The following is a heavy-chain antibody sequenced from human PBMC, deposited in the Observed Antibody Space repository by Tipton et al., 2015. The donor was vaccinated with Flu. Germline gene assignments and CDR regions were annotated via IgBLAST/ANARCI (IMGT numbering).Heavy chain of an antibody. V-gene: IGHV4-38-2*01. CDR1: GYSISSGYD. Sequence: TLSLTCDVSGYSISSGYDWGWIRQPPGKGLEWIASIHHTGVTYYNPSLQSRITISVDTSKNQFSLKLNSVTAADTAVYYCARGLHGSGSYQRRYFDSWGQGTLVTVSS. CDR2: IHHTGVT. CDR3: ARGLHGSGSYQRRYFDS. J-gene: IGHJ4*02. D-gene: IGHD3-10*01.